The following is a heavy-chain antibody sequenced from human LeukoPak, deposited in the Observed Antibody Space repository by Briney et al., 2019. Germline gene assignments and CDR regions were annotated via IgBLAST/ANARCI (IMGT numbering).Heavy chain of an antibody. V-gene: IGHV3-15*01. CDR2: IKSKTDGGTT. J-gene: IGHJ4*02. CDR1: GFTFSNAW. D-gene: IGHD6-13*01. Sequence: KSGGSLRLSCAASGFTFSNAWMSWVRQAPGKGLEWVGRIKSKTDGGTTDYAAPVKGRFTISRDDSKNTLYLQMNSLKTEDTAVYYCAIGTANSSSWYKVEGPLDYWGQGTLVTVSS. CDR3: AIGTANSSSWYKVEGPLDY.